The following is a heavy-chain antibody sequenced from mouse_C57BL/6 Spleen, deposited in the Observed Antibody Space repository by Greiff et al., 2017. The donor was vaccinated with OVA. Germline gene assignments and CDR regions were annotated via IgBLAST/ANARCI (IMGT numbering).Heavy chain of an antibody. V-gene: IGHV14-4*01. CDR3: TTAGSSSLRAY. CDR1: GFNIKDDY. D-gene: IGHD1-1*01. J-gene: IGHJ3*01. Sequence: EVQLQQSGAELVRPGASVKLSCTASGFNIKDDYMHWVKQRPEQGLEWSGWIDPENGDTEYASKFQGKATITADTPSNTAYMQLSSLTSEDTAVYYCTTAGSSSLRAYWGQGTLVTVSA. CDR2: IDPENGDT.